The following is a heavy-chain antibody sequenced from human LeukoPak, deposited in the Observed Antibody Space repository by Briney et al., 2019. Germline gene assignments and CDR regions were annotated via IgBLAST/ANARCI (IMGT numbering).Heavy chain of an antibody. D-gene: IGHD2-21*02. V-gene: IGHV4-30-2*01. Sequence: SETLSLTCAVSGVSISSGGYSWSWIRQPPGKGLEWIGYIYHSGSTYYNPSLKSRVTISVDRSKNQFSLKLSSVTAADTAVYYCARMVVTAVHGAFDIWGQGTMVTVSS. J-gene: IGHJ3*02. CDR1: GVSISSGGYS. CDR2: IYHSGST. CDR3: ARMVVTAVHGAFDI.